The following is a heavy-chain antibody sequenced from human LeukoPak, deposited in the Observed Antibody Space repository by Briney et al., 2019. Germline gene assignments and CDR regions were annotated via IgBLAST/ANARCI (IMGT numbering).Heavy chain of an antibody. Sequence: PSETLSLTCTVSGGSISSSSYYWGWIRQPPGKGLEWIGSIYYSGSTYYNPSLKSRVTISVDTSKNQFSLKLSSVTAADTAVYYCANDFWSGSRRSDPWGQGTLVTVSS. CDR1: GGSISSSSYY. CDR3: ANDFWSGSRRSDP. V-gene: IGHV4-39*01. J-gene: IGHJ5*02. D-gene: IGHD3-3*01. CDR2: IYYSGST.